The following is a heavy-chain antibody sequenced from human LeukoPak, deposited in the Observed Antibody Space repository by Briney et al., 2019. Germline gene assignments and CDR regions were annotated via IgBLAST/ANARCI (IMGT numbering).Heavy chain of an antibody. V-gene: IGHV3-7*01. CDR1: GFTFSNYW. CDR3: VRLTLDTVYSYYYYMDV. Sequence: GGSLRLSCAASGFTFSNYWVTWVRQAPGKGLEWVASIKQDGSEKNYVDSVKGRFTISRDNAKNSLYLQMNSLRVEDTAVYYCVRLTLDTVYSYYYYMDVWGKGTTVTVSS. J-gene: IGHJ6*03. D-gene: IGHD2-2*02. CDR2: IKQDGSEK.